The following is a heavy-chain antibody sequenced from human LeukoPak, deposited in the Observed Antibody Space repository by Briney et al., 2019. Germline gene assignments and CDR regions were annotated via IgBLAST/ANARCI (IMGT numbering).Heavy chain of an antibody. CDR2: ISAYNGNT. Sequence: SVKVSCKASGYTFTSYGISWVRQAPGQGLEWMGWISAYNGNTNYAQKLHGRVTMTTDTSTSTAYMELRSLRSDDTAVYYCARVGYYYDSSGYFEWGQGTLVTASS. CDR1: GYTFTSYG. D-gene: IGHD3-22*01. V-gene: IGHV1-18*01. CDR3: ARVGYYYDSSGYFE. J-gene: IGHJ4*02.